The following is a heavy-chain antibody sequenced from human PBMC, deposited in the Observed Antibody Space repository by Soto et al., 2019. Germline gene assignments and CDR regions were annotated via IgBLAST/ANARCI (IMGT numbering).Heavy chain of an antibody. J-gene: IGHJ2*01. Sequence: PGGSLRLSCVVSRVSFGGYWMCWVCHAPGTGMGCVATVNQDESETYYVDSVRSRFTISIDNAENSLYLQMNSLRVDDTAIYYCASPSLGLWAHWYFDLWGRGTLVTVSS. CDR3: ASPSLGLWAHWYFDL. CDR1: RVSFGGYW. D-gene: IGHD7-27*01. V-gene: IGHV3-7*01. CDR2: VNQDESET.